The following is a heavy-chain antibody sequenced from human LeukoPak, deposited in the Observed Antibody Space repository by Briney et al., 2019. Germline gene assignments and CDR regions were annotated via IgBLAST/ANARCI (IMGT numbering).Heavy chain of an antibody. CDR1: GGSISSSSYY. CDR2: IYYSGST. Sequence: TSETLSLTCTVSGGSISSSSYYWGWIRQPPGKGLEWIGSIYYSGSTYYNPSLKSRVTISVDTSKNQFSLKLSSVTAADTAAYYCASTIVVVPAAIPPFDAFDIWGQGTMVTVSS. V-gene: IGHV4-39*01. D-gene: IGHD2-2*02. CDR3: ASTIVVVPAAIPPFDAFDI. J-gene: IGHJ3*02.